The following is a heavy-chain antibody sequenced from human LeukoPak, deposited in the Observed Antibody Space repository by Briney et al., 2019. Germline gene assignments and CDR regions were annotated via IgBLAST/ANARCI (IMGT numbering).Heavy chain of an antibody. V-gene: IGHV3-23*01. Sequence: GGSLRLSCAASGFTFSSYAMSWVRQAPGKGLEWVSAISGSGGSTYYADSVKGRFTISRDNFKNTLYLQMNSLRAEDTAVYYCAKARPINSYRYLDYWGQGTLVTVSS. CDR1: GFTFSSYA. D-gene: IGHD5-18*01. CDR2: ISGSGGST. J-gene: IGHJ4*02. CDR3: AKARPINSYRYLDY.